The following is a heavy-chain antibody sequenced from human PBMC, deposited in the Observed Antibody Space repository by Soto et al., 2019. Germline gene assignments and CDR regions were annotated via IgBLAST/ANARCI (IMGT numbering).Heavy chain of an antibody. Sequence: YGSERYYVDSVKGRFTISGDNAKNSLYLQMNSLRAEDTAVYYCAKRGTRGYSYGSFDYWGQGTLVTVSS. CDR2: YGSER. CDR3: AKRGTRGYSYGSFDY. V-gene: IGHV3-7*03. J-gene: IGHJ4*02. D-gene: IGHD5-18*01.